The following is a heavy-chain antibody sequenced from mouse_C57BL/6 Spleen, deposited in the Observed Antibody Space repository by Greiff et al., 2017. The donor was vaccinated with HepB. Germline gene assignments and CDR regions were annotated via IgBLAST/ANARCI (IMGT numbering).Heavy chain of an antibody. CDR2: IDPSDSYT. D-gene: IGHD2-2*01. Sequence: QVQLQQPGAELVKPGASVKLSCKASGYTFTSYWMQWVKQRPGQGLEWIGEIDPSDSYTNYNQKFKGKATLTVDTSSSTAYMQLSSLTSEDSAVYYCARGVVTTGFAYWGQGTLVTVSA. CDR3: ARGVVTTGFAY. V-gene: IGHV1-50*01. J-gene: IGHJ3*01. CDR1: GYTFTSYW.